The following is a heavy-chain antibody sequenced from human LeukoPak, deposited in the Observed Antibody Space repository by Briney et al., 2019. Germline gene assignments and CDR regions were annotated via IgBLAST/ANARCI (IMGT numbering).Heavy chain of an antibody. CDR1: GGSISSGDYY. J-gene: IGHJ4*02. V-gene: IGHV4-30-4*01. CDR3: ARECVSEVGCITAVGGFDF. Sequence: PSETLSLTCTVSGGSISSGDYYWSWIRQPPGKGLEWIGYIYYSGSTYYNPSLKSRVTISIDTSNNQISLKLSSVTAADAAVYYCARECVSEVGCITAVGGFDFWGQGTLVTVSS. CDR2: IYYSGST. D-gene: IGHD6-13*01.